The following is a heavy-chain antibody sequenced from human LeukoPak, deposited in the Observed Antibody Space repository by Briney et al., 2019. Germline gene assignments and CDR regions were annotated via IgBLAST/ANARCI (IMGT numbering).Heavy chain of an antibody. V-gene: IGHV1-8*01. CDR2: MNPNSGNT. CDR3: ARGSLTYYYDSSGYTYYFDY. Sequence: ASVKVSCKASGYTFTSYDINWVRQATGQGLEWMGWMNPNSGNTGYAQKFQGRVTMTRNTSISTAYMELSSLRSEDTAVYYCARGSLTYYYDSSGYTYYFDYGGQGTLVTVSS. D-gene: IGHD3-22*01. J-gene: IGHJ4*02. CDR1: GYTFTSYD.